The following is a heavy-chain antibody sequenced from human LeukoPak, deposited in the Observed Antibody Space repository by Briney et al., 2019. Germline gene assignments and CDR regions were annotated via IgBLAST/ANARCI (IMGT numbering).Heavy chain of an antibody. CDR3: ARVFHD. V-gene: IGHV4-4*07. Sequence: SETLSLTCTVSRGSISSDYWSWIRQPAGKGLEWIGLIYTGGTTNHNPSLKSRVTMSLDTSKNQFSLKLNSVTAADTAVYYCARVFHDWGQGTMVTVSS. CDR1: RGSISSDY. CDR2: IYTGGTT. J-gene: IGHJ3*01.